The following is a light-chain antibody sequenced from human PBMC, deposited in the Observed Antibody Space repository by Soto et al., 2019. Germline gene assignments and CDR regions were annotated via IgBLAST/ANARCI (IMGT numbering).Light chain of an antibody. CDR1: SSDVGGYNY. J-gene: IGLJ3*02. Sequence: QSALTQPASVSGSPGQSITISCTGTSSDVGGYNYVSWYQQHPGKAPKLMILDVSSRPSGVSNRFSGSKSGNTASLTISGLQAEDEAHYFCSSYTSSGTYWVFGGGTKVTVL. CDR3: SSYTSSGTYWV. V-gene: IGLV2-14*01. CDR2: DVS.